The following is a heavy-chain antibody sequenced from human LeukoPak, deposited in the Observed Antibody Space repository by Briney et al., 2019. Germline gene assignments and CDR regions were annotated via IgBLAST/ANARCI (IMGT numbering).Heavy chain of an antibody. CDR3: ARLRGGYSGYDWYVDY. CDR1: GGSISSSTYY. D-gene: IGHD5-12*01. CDR2: IYYSGST. V-gene: IGHV4-31*03. Sequence: TSETLSLTCTVSGGSISSSTYYWNWIRQYPGKGLEWIGYIYYSGSTYYNPSLKSRVTISVDTSKNQFSLKLSSVTAADTAVYYCARLRGGYSGYDWYVDYWGQGTLVTVSS. J-gene: IGHJ4*02.